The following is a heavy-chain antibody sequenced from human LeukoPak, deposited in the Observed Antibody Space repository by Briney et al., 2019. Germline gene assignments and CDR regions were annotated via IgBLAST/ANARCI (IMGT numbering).Heavy chain of an antibody. D-gene: IGHD2-21*02. Sequence: ASVKVSCKASGGTFSSYAISWVRQAPGQGLEWMGRIIPIFGTANYAQKFQGRVKITTDESTSTAYMELSSLRSEDTAVYYCARAIAYCGGDCYSRRDYYYYYMDVWGKGTTVTVSS. V-gene: IGHV1-69*05. CDR2: IIPIFGTA. J-gene: IGHJ6*03. CDR3: ARAIAYCGGDCYSRRDYYYYYMDV. CDR1: GGTFSSYA.